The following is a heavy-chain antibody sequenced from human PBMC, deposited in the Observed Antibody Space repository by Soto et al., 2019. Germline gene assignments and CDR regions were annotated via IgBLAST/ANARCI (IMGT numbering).Heavy chain of an antibody. Sequence: PGESLKISCKGSGYSVTSYWIGWVRQMPGKGLEWMGIIYPGDSDTRYSPSFQGQVTISADKSISTAYLQWSSLKASDTAMYYCARHRHCSGGSCYPGYYYYYGMDVWGQGTTVTVSS. V-gene: IGHV5-51*01. CDR3: ARHRHCSGGSCYPGYYYYYGMDV. CDR2: IYPGDSDT. CDR1: GYSVTSYW. D-gene: IGHD2-15*01. J-gene: IGHJ6*02.